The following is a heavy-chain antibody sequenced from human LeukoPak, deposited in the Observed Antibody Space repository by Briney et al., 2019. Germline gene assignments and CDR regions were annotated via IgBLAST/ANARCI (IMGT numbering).Heavy chain of an antibody. CDR3: ARVGSGWPDYGYYGLDV. CDR1: GFTFSTYS. J-gene: IGHJ6*02. D-gene: IGHD6-19*01. CDR2: IRSSGTTI. Sequence: GGSLRLSCAASGFTFSTYSMNWVRQAPGKGLEWVSYIRSSGTTIYYADSVKGRFTISRDNAKNSLYLQMNGLRDEDTAVYYCARVGSGWPDYGYYGLDVWGRGTTVTVSS. V-gene: IGHV3-48*02.